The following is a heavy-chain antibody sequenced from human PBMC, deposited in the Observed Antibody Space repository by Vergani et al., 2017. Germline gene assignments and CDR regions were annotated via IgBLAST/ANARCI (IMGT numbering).Heavy chain of an antibody. CDR3: AKAYSSDWYYFDY. V-gene: IGHV3-74*01. CDR1: GFTFSSYW. CDR2: IDSDGSST. J-gene: IGHJ4*02. Sequence: EVQLVESGGGLVQPGGSLRLSCAASGFTFSSYWMHWVRQAPGKGLVWVSRIDSDGSSTNYSDSVKGRFTISRDNAKNTLLLQMNSLRAEDTAVYYCAKAYSSDWYYFDYWGQGTLVTVSS. D-gene: IGHD6-19*01.